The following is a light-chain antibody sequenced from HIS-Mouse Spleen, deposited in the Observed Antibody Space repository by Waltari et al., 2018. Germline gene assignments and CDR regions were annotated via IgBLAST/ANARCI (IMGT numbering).Light chain of an antibody. Sequence: SYELTQPPSVSVSPGQTARITCSGDALPKKYAYWYQQKSGQAPVLVIYEDSKRPSGIPERFSGSSSGTMATLTISGAHVEDVADYYCYSTDSSGNHRVFGGGTKLTVL. CDR2: EDS. CDR1: ALPKKY. J-gene: IGLJ2*01. V-gene: IGLV3-10*01. CDR3: YSTDSSGNHRV.